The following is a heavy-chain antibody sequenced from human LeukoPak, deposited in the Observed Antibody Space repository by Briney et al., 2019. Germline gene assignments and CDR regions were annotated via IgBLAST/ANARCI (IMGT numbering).Heavy chain of an antibody. CDR3: ARHFTSGSYSPAGY. J-gene: IGHJ4*02. V-gene: IGHV4-39*01. D-gene: IGHD1-26*01. CDR2: IYYSGST. Sequence: SETLSLTCTVSGGSISSSSYYWGWIRQPPGKGLEWIGSIYYSGSTYYNPSLKSRVTISVDTSKNQSSLKLSSVTAADTAVYYCARHFTSGSYSPAGYWGQGTLVTVSS. CDR1: GGSISSSSYY.